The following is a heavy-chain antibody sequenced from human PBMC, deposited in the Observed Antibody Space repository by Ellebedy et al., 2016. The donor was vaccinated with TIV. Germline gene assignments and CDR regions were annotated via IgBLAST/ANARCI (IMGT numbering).Heavy chain of an antibody. V-gene: IGHV4-38-2*02. CDR2: MYHSGST. Sequence: MPSETLSLTCSVSGSSISSGYYWGWIRQPPGRGLEWIGSMYHSGSTYFSPSLKSRVTTSVDTSKNQISLTLMTSVSAADTAVYYCARVAITAAVGGGYFDLWGRGTLVTVSS. CDR1: GSSISSGYY. D-gene: IGHD6-13*01. CDR3: ARVAITAAVGGGYFDL. J-gene: IGHJ2*01.